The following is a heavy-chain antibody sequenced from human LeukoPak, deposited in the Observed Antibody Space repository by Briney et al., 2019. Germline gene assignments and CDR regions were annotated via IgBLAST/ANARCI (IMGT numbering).Heavy chain of an antibody. V-gene: IGHV3-33*01. D-gene: IGHD3-10*01. J-gene: IGHJ6*02. Sequence: PGRSLRLSCAASGFTFSSYGMHWVRQAPGKGLEWVAVIWYDGSNKYYADSVKGRFTISRDNSKNTLYLQMNSLRAEDTAVYYCARFGSDYYYYGMDVWGQGTTVTVSS. CDR1: GFTFSSYG. CDR3: ARFGSDYYYYGMDV. CDR2: IWYDGSNK.